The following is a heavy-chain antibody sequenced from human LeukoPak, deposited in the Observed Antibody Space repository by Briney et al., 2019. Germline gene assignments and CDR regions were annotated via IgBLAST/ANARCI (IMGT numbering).Heavy chain of an antibody. D-gene: IGHD2-2*01. Sequence: GGSLRLSCAASGFTFSSYAMSWVRQAPGKGLEWVSAISGSGGSTYYADSVKGRFTISRDNSKNSLYLQMNSLRAEDTAVYYCARADDIVVVPAAAKIDYWGQGTLVTVSS. CDR1: GFTFSSYA. CDR2: ISGSGGST. V-gene: IGHV3-23*01. J-gene: IGHJ4*02. CDR3: ARADDIVVVPAAAKIDY.